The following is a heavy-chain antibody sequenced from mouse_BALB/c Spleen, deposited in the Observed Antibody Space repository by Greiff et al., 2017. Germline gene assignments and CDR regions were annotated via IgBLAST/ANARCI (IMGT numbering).Heavy chain of an antibody. J-gene: IGHJ3*01. Sequence: EVHLVESGGGLVKPGGSLKLSCAASGFTFSSYAMSWVRQTPEKRLEWVASISSGGSTYYPDSVKGRFTISRDNARNILYLQMSSLRSEDTAMYYCARGSYYGSSPFAYWGQGTLVTVSA. V-gene: IGHV5-6-5*01. CDR2: ISSGGST. D-gene: IGHD1-1*01. CDR1: GFTFSSYA. CDR3: ARGSYYGSSPFAY.